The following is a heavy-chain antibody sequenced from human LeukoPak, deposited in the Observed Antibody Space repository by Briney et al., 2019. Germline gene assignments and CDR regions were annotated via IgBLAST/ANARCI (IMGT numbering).Heavy chain of an antibody. CDR2: LSGSGGST. CDR1: GFTFSSYA. J-gene: IGHJ4*02. D-gene: IGHD3-3*01. CDR3: GNSIKFWGGYFDY. Sequence: GGSLRLSCAASGFTFSSYAMSWVRQAPGKGLEGVSALSGSGGSTYYADSVKGRFTISRDNTKHTLYLLMTTLRAEDTGASMCGNSIKFWGGYFDYWGQGTRDTVSS. V-gene: IGHV3-23*01.